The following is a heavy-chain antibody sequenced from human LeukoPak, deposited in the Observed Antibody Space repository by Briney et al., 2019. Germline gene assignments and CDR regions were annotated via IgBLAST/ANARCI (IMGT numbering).Heavy chain of an antibody. CDR1: GFTFSSYG. D-gene: IGHD6-19*01. CDR2: IRYDGSNK. V-gene: IGHV3-30*02. CDR3: ADAGYSSTP. Sequence: GGALRLPCAASGFTFSSYGMHGVREAPGKGLEWVAFIRYDGSNKYYADSVKGRFTISRDNSKNTLYLQMNSLRAEDTAVYCCADAGYSSTPWGQGTLVTVSS. J-gene: IGHJ5*02.